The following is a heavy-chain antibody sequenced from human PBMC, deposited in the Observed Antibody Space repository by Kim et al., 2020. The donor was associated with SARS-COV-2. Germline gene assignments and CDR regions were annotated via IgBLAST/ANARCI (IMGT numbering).Heavy chain of an antibody. D-gene: IGHD1-26*01. V-gene: IGHV3-21*01. J-gene: IGHJ4*02. Sequence: SSSSYIYYEDSVKGRFTISRDNAKNSLYLQMNSLRAEDTAVYYCARDPGGWGQGTLVTGSS. CDR3: ARDPGG. CDR2: SSSSYI.